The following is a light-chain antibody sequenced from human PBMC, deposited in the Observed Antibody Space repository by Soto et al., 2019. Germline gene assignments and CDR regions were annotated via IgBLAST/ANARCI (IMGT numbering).Light chain of an antibody. CDR2: DAS. J-gene: IGKJ5*01. CDR3: QQRSDWPPIT. CDR1: HSVGDY. Sequence: SPATLSLSPGTRAPLSCRASHSVGDYLAWYQQKPGQAPRLLIYDASNRAAGVPYRFRGSGSGTDFTLTISSVEPEDFGVYSCQQRSDWPPITFGHGTRLEIK. V-gene: IGKV3-11*01.